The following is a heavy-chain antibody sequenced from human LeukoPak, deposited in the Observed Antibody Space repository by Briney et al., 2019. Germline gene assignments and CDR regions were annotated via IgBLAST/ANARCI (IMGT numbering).Heavy chain of an antibody. CDR2: IYTSGST. Sequence: SETLSLTCTVSGGSISSYYWSWIRQPAGKGLEWIGRIYTSGSTNYNPSLKSRVTMSVDTSKNQFSLELSSVTAADTAVYYCARYYCSGGSCPFDPWGQGTLVTVSS. CDR1: GGSISSYY. CDR3: ARYYCSGGSCPFDP. D-gene: IGHD2-15*01. V-gene: IGHV4-4*07. J-gene: IGHJ5*02.